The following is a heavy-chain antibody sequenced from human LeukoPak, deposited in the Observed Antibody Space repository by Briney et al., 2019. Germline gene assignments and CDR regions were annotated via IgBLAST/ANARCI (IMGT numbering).Heavy chain of an antibody. CDR1: GFTFSRFA. CDR2: ISSRHLTT. D-gene: IGHD4-17*01. CDR3: TKDPQGDYVRAFDP. J-gene: IGHJ5*02. Sequence: PGGSLRLSCAVSGFTFSRFAMTWVRQAPGKGLEWVSSISSRHLTTYYTDSVKGRFTISRDNSKNTLYLQMNSLRAEDTAVYYCTKDPQGDYVRAFDPWGQGTLVTVSS. V-gene: IGHV3-23*01.